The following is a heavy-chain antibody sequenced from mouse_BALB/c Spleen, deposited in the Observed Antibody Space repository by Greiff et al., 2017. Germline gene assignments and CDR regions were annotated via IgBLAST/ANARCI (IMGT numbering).Heavy chain of an antibody. Sequence: DVQLQESGPGLVKPSQSLSLTCSVTGYSITSGYYWNWIRQFPGNKLEWMGYISYDGSNNYNPSLKNRISITRDTSKNQFFLKLNSVTTEDTATYYCTRDRRDYGNSFAYWGQGTLVTVSA. CDR3: TRDRRDYGNSFAY. CDR2: ISYDGSN. D-gene: IGHD2-1*01. CDR1: GYSITSGYY. V-gene: IGHV3-6*02. J-gene: IGHJ3*01.